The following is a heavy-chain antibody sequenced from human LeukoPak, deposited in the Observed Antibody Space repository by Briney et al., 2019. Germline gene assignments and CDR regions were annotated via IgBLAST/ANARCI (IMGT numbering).Heavy chain of an antibody. D-gene: IGHD5-12*01. CDR1: GYTFASYG. J-gene: IGHJ6*03. CDR2: ISAYYGNT. CDR3: PWTPIVALPQPITYYMDV. Sequence: ASVKVPCKASGYTFASYGISWVRQAPGQGLEWIGWISAYYGNTNYAQKLQGRVTMTTDTYTSTAYMDLMSLRADDTAVYYCPWTPIVALPQPITYYMDVWGKGTTVTVSS. V-gene: IGHV1-18*01.